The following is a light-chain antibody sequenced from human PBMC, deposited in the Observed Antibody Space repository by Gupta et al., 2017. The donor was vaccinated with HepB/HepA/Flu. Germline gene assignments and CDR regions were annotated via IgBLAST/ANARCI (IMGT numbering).Light chain of an antibody. CDR2: EVS. Sequence: QSALTQPPSASGFPGQAVTISCTGTSNDVGAYNYVPWYQQHPGKAPIVMIYEVSKRPSGVPDRFSASKSGNTDSLPVSALQAEDDADDYCCQSAGNNNVVFGTGTKVTVL. CDR3: CQSAGNNNVV. J-gene: IGLJ1*01. CDR1: SNDVGAYNY. V-gene: IGLV2-8*01.